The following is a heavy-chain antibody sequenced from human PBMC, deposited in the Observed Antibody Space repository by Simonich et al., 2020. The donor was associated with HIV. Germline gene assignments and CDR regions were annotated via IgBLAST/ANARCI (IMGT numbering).Heavy chain of an antibody. Sequence: QVQLVQSGAEVKKPGASVKVSCKASGYTFTNYFITWVRQAPGQGLEWMGWINPYNLNTNYAHKLQELQGRVTMTTDTSTSTVYMELRSLTSDDTAVYYCARGTRFDYWGQGTLVIVSS. V-gene: IGHV1-18*01. J-gene: IGHJ4*02. CDR2: INPYNLNT. CDR1: GYTFTNYF. D-gene: IGHD1-7*01. CDR3: ARGTRFDY.